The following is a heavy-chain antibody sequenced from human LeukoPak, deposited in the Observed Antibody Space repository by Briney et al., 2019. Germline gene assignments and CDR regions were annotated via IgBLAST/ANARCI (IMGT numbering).Heavy chain of an antibody. CDR1: GFTFSSYA. CDR2: ISGSGGST. D-gene: IGHD4-17*01. V-gene: IGHV3-23*01. CDR3: AIRAHAYYYYYMDV. J-gene: IGHJ6*03. Sequence: GGSLRLSCAASGFTFSSYAMSWVRQAPGKGLEWVSAISGSGGSTYYADSMKGRFTISRDNSKNTLYLQMNSLRAEDTAVYYCAIRAHAYYYYYMDVWGKGTTVTVSS.